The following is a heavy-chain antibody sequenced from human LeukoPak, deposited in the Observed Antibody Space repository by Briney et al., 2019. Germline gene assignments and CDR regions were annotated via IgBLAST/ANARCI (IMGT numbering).Heavy chain of an antibody. J-gene: IGHJ4*02. CDR2: INHSGST. D-gene: IGHD6-13*01. CDR3: ARGRPGIAAAGAVGY. CDR1: GGSISSSSYY. V-gene: IGHV4-39*07. Sequence: TSETLSLTCTVSGGSISSSSYYWGWIRQPPGKGLEWIGEINHSGSTNYNPSLKSRVTISVDTSKNQFSLKLSSVTAADTAVYYCARGRPGIAAAGAVGYWGQGTLVTVSS.